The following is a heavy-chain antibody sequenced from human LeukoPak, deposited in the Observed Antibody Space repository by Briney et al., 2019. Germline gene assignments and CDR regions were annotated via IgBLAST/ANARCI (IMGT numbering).Heavy chain of an antibody. J-gene: IGHJ3*02. Sequence: ASVKVSCKASGYTFTDYYIHWVRQAPGQGLEWMGWINPNSGGTNYAQKLQGRVTMTTDTSTSTAYMELRSLRSDDTAVYYCARGRYYYDSSGSKGAFDIWGQGTMVTVSS. CDR1: GYTFTDYY. V-gene: IGHV1-2*02. CDR2: INPNSGGT. CDR3: ARGRYYYDSSGSKGAFDI. D-gene: IGHD3-22*01.